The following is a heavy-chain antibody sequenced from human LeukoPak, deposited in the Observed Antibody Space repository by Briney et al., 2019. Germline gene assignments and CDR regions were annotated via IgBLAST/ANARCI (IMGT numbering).Heavy chain of an antibody. Sequence: SETLSLTCTVSGGSISSSSYYWGWIRQPPGKGLEWIGSIYYSGSTYYNPSPKSRVTISVDTSKNQFSLKLSSVTAADTAVYYCARESVPTPGLWFGDSLSYYYYYGMDVWGQGTTVTVSS. J-gene: IGHJ6*02. CDR3: ARESVPTPGLWFGDSLSYYYYYGMDV. V-gene: IGHV4-39*07. CDR2: IYYSGST. D-gene: IGHD3-10*01. CDR1: GGSISSSSYY.